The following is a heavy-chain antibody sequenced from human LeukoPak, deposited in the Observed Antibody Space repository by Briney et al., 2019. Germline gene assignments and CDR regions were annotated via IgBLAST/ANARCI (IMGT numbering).Heavy chain of an antibody. J-gene: IGHJ4*02. CDR3: AKDLFYYGSGSYYRGFDY. D-gene: IGHD3-10*01. CDR2: ISGGGGST. V-gene: IGHV3-23*01. Sequence: GGSLRLSCAASGFTLNSYAMSWVRQAPGKGLEWVSAISGGGGSTYYADSVKGRFTISRDNSKNTLYLQMNSLRAEDTAAYYCAKDLFYYGSGSYYRGFDYWGQGTLVTVSS. CDR1: GFTLNSYA.